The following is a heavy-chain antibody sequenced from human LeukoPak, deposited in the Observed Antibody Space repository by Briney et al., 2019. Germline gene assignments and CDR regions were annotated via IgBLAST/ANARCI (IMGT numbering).Heavy chain of an antibody. J-gene: IGHJ4*02. CDR2: VNHSGST. Sequence: SETLSLTCAVYGGSFSGYYWSWIRQPPGKGLEWIGEVNHSGSTNYNPSLKSRVTISVDTSKNQFSLKLSSVTAADTAVYYCAILLPTVVTPAEPEGDYWGQGTLVTVSS. V-gene: IGHV4-34*01. CDR1: GGSFSGYY. CDR3: AILLPTVVTPAEPEGDY. D-gene: IGHD4-23*01.